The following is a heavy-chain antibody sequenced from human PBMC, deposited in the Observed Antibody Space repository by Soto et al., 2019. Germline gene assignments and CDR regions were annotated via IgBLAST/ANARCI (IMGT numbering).Heavy chain of an antibody. CDR2: IYYSGST. J-gene: IGHJ4*02. Sequence: QLQLQESGPGLVKPSETLSLTCTVSGGSISSSSYYWGWIRQPPGKGLEWIGSIYYSGSTYYNPSLKSRVTISVDTSKNQFSLKLSSVTAADTAVYYCARRGAIVVVPAAPFDYWGQGTLVTVSS. V-gene: IGHV4-39*01. CDR1: GGSISSSSYY. CDR3: ARRGAIVVVPAAPFDY. D-gene: IGHD2-2*01.